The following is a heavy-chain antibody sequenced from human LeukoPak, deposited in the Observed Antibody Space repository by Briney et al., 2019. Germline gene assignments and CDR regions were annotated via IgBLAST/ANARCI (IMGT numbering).Heavy chain of an antibody. Sequence: GGSLRLSCAASGFTFSSYAMYWVRQAPGKGLEWVSGISGSGGSTYYADSVKGRFTTSRDNSKNTVYLQMNSLRAEDTAVYYCAKTTTGYSSGRYPGWPVDYWGQGTLVTVSS. D-gene: IGHD6-19*01. V-gene: IGHV3-23*01. CDR2: ISGSGGST. CDR1: GFTFSSYA. J-gene: IGHJ4*02. CDR3: AKTTTGYSSGRYPGWPVDY.